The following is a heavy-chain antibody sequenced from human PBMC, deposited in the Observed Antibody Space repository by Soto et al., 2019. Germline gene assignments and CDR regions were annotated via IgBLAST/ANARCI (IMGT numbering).Heavy chain of an antibody. J-gene: IGHJ6*02. V-gene: IGHV1-69*01. CDR1: GGTFGSYA. CDR3: AREAPYCTSATCPKFYDMDV. Sequence: VQLEQSGAEVKKPGSSVKVSCKASGGTFGSYAITWVRRAPGQGLEWLGGIIPILNSPAYAQKFKARVVITADEITNTAYMELNSLRSDDTAVYYCAREAPYCTSATCPKFYDMDVWGQGTTVTVAS. D-gene: IGHD2-2*01. CDR2: IIPILNSP.